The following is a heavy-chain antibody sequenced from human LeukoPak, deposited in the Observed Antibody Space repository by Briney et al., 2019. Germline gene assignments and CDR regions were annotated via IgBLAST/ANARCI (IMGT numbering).Heavy chain of an antibody. Sequence: PSETLSLTCTVSGGSISGYYWSWIRQPPGKGLEWIGYIYYSGSTNYNPSLKSRVTISVDTSKNQFSLKLSSVTAADTAVYYCARGLLPYSFAYYYDSSGPQSGMDVWGQGTTVTVSS. V-gene: IGHV4-59*01. D-gene: IGHD3-22*01. CDR3: ARGLLPYSFAYYYDSSGPQSGMDV. J-gene: IGHJ6*02. CDR1: GGSISGYY. CDR2: IYYSGST.